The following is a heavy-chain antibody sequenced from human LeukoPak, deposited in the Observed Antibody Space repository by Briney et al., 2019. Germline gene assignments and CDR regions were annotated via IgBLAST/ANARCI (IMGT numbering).Heavy chain of an antibody. J-gene: IGHJ4*02. CDR1: GFSFSTYA. D-gene: IGHD4-11*01. CDR3: ANLHDY. Sequence: GGSLRLSCAASGFSFSTYAMHWVRQAPGKGLEWVAVISDDGTIKYYADSVKGRPTISRDNSKNTLFLQMNSLRAEDTAIYYCANLHDYWGQGTLVTVPS. CDR2: ISDDGTIK. V-gene: IGHV3-30*18.